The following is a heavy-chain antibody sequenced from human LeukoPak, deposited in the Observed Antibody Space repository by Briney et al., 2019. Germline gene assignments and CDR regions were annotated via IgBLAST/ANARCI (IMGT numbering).Heavy chain of an antibody. V-gene: IGHV3-74*01. J-gene: IGHJ4*02. D-gene: IGHD2-15*01. CDR2: INSDGSST. CDR3: ARYCSGGSCYSEDFDY. CDR1: GFTFSSYW. Sequence: GGSLRLSCAASGFTFSSYWMHWVRQAPGKGLVWVSRINSDGSSTIYADSVKGRFTISRDNAKNTLYLKMHSLRAEDTAVYYCARYCSGGSCYSEDFDYWGQGILVTVSS.